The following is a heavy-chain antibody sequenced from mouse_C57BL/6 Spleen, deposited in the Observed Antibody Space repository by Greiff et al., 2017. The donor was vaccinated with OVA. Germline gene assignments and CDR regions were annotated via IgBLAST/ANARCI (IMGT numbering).Heavy chain of an antibody. Sequence: QVQLKESGAELVRPGASVKMSCKASGYTFTSYNMHWVKQTPRQGLEWIGAIYPGNGDTSYNQKFKGKATLTVDKSSSTAYMQLSSLTSEDSAVYFCARDYYGSSYHYYYAMDYWGQGTSVTVSS. CDR1: GYTFTSYN. J-gene: IGHJ4*01. CDR2: IYPGNGDT. V-gene: IGHV1-12*01. D-gene: IGHD1-1*01. CDR3: ARDYYGSSYHYYYAMDY.